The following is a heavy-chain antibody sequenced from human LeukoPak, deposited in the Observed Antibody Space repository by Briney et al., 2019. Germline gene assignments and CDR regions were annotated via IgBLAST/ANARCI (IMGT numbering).Heavy chain of an antibody. CDR2: IWHDGSNH. V-gene: IGHV3-33*01. D-gene: IGHD1-26*01. CDR3: ARDQGPVGSFDY. J-gene: IGHJ4*02. CDR1: GFTFRGYV. Sequence: GGSLRLSCAASGFTFRGYVMLWVRQAPGKGPEGVAVIWHDGSNHYYEDSVKGRFTIPRDNSKNTLYLQMNSLRVEDTAVYYCARDQGPVGSFDYWGQGTLVTVSS.